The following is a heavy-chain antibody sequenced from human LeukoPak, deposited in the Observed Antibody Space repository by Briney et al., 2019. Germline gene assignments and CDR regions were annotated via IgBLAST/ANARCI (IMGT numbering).Heavy chain of an antibody. CDR1: GFTFSSYW. Sequence: GGSLRLSCAASGFTFSSYWMHWVRQAPGKGLVWVSRINSDGSSTGYADSVKGRFTISRDNSKNTLYLQMNSLRAEDTAVYYCAKSGGLQYDFWSGYYPNWFDPWGQGTLVTVSS. CDR2: INSDGSST. CDR3: AKSGGLQYDFWSGYYPNWFDP. D-gene: IGHD3-3*01. V-gene: IGHV3-74*01. J-gene: IGHJ5*02.